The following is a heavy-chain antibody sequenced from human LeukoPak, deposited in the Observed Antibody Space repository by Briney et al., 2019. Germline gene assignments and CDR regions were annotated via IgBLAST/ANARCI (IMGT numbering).Heavy chain of an antibody. J-gene: IGHJ3*02. CDR1: GFTFSSYG. V-gene: IGHV3-33*01. CDR2: IWYDGSNK. D-gene: IGHD4-17*01. CDR3: AREDYGDYADAFDI. Sequence: GGSLRLSCAASGFTFSSYGMHWVRQAPGKGLEWVAVIWYDGSNKYYADSVKGRFTISRDNSKNTLYLQMNSLRGDDTAVYYCAREDYGDYADAFDIWGQGTMVTVSS.